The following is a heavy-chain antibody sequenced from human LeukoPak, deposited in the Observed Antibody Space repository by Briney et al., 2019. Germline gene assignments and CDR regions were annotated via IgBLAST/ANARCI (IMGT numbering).Heavy chain of an antibody. CDR3: ARELPRRYFDY. CDR2: IYHTGST. CDR1: DYSISSDYY. Sequence: PSETLPLTCTVSDYSISSDYYYAWIRQPPGKGLEWIGSIYHTGSTYYNPSLRSRVTISLDTSNNQFSLKLTSVTATDTAIYYCARELPRRYFDYWGQGTLVTVSS. V-gene: IGHV4-38-2*02. J-gene: IGHJ4*02.